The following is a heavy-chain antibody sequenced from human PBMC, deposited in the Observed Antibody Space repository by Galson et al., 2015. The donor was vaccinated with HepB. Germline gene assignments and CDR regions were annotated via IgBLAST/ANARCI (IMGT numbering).Heavy chain of an antibody. CDR1: GFTFDDSA. Sequence: SLRLSCAASGFTFDDSAMHWVRQAPGKGLEWVSGLPFNSGGLASAASVKGRFTISRDNAKNSLDLQMNSLRAEDTALYFCAKISAVGSGWSEGFDYWGQGTRVTVSS. D-gene: IGHD6-13*01. CDR2: LPFNSGGL. V-gene: IGHV3-9*01. CDR3: AKISAVGSGWSEGFDY. J-gene: IGHJ4*02.